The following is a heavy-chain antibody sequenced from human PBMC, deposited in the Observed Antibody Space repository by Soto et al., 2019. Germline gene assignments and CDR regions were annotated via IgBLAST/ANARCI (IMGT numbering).Heavy chain of an antibody. V-gene: IGHV4-30-4*08. CDR3: ARGVLY. Sequence: QVQLQESGPGLVTPSQTLSLTCTVSGASISSGTYYWSWIRRHPGKGLESIGYISYSGSTYYNPSLKSRVTISADTSKNQFSLKLTSVTAADTAVYYCARGVLYWGQGTLVTVSS. CDR2: ISYSGST. J-gene: IGHJ4*02. CDR1: GASISSGTYY.